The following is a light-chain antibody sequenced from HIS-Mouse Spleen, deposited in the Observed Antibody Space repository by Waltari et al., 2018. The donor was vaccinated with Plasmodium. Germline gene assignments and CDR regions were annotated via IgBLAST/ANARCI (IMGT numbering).Light chain of an antibody. J-gene: IGLJ2*01. CDR3: CSYAGSSTVVV. CDR1: SSDVGSYNL. V-gene: IGLV2-23*03. CDR2: EGS. Sequence: QSALTQPASVSGSPGQSITISCTGTSSDVGSYNLVSWYQQPQGKAPKLMFYEGSKRPSGGSNRFPCSKSGNTASLTISGLQAEDEADYYCCSYAGSSTVVVFGGGTKLTVL.